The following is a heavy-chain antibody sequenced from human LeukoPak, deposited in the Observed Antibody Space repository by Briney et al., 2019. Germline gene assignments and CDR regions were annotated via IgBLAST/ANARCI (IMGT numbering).Heavy chain of an antibody. CDR2: IYYSGRT. V-gene: IGHV4-59*11. D-gene: IGHD6-19*01. CDR1: VGSISSHY. CDR3: SMLAVAGYQEHFYFYMDV. Sequence: TLSLTFSCFVGSISSHYWTWMRQPPGKGLEWIGYIYYSGRTNYNPSLKRRVRVSVHRSKNQLYPKLNSVTAADTAVYYCSMLAVAGYQEHFYFYMDVWGKGTTVTVSS. J-gene: IGHJ6*03.